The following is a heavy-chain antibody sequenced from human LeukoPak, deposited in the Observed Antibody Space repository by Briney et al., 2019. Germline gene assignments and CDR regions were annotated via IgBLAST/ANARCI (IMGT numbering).Heavy chain of an antibody. CDR2: ISYDGSKK. J-gene: IGHJ3*02. Sequence: PGGSLRLSCAASEFTFNTYGMHWVRQAPGKGLEWVALISYDGSKKYYADSVKGRFTISRDNSETTLYLQMNSLRPEDTAVYHCARGRKQWRTFDVLEMWGQGTVVTVSS. CDR3: ARGRKQWRTFDVLEM. CDR1: EFTFNTYG. D-gene: IGHD2-8*01. V-gene: IGHV3-30*03.